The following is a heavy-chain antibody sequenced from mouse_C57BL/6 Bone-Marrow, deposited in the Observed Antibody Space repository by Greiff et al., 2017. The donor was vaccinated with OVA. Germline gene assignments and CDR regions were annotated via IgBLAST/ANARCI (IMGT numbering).Heavy chain of an antibody. J-gene: IGHJ2*01. CDR1: GYTFTSYW. CDR3: ARRIYYYGADY. CDR2: IYPGSGST. D-gene: IGHD1-1*01. Sequence: QVQLKQPGAELVKPGASVKMSCKASGYTFTSYWITWVKQRPGQGLEWIGDIYPGSGSTNYNEKFKSKATLTVDTSSSTAYMQLSSLTSEDSAVYYCARRIYYYGADYWGQGTTLTVSS. V-gene: IGHV1-55*01.